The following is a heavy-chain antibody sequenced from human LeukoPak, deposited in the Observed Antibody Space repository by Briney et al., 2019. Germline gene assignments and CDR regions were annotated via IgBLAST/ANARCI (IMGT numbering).Heavy chain of an antibody. CDR3: ASHRAGYSSGLMDY. D-gene: IGHD6-19*01. J-gene: IGHJ4*02. CDR2: ISSSTSTI. V-gene: IGHV3-48*02. CDR1: GLTFSSHS. Sequence: PGGSLRLSCAASGLTFSSHSMNWVRQAPGKGLEWVSHISSSTSTIYYANSVKGRFTISRGNAKNSLYLQMNSLRDEDTAVYYCASHRAGYSSGLMDYWGQGTLVTVSS.